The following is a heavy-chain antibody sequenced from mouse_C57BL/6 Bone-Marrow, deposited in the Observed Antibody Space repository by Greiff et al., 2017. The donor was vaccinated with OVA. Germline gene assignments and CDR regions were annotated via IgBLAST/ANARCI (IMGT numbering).Heavy chain of an antibody. J-gene: IGHJ2*01. Sequence: VQLQQSGAELVRPGASVKLSCTASGFNIKDYYMPWVKQRPEQGLEWIGRIDPEDGGTEYAPKFQGKATMTADTSSNTAYLQLSSLTSEDTAVYYCTSNAVITTVVGGGGFDYWGQGTTLTVSS. V-gene: IGHV14-1*01. CDR2: IDPEDGGT. D-gene: IGHD1-1*01. CDR1: GFNIKDYY. CDR3: TSNAVITTVVGGGGFDY.